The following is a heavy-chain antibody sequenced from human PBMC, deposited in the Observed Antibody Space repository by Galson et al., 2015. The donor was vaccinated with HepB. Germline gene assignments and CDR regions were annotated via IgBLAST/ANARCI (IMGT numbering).Heavy chain of an antibody. CDR1: GYTFTSYA. CDR3: ARDGTTYYYDSSGRLDAFDI. Sequence: AVKVSCKASGYTFTSYAMHWVRQAPGQRLEWMGWINAGNGNTKYSQKFQGRVTITRDTSASTAYMELSSLRSEDTAVYYCARDGTTYYYDSSGRLDAFDIWGQWTMVTVSS. V-gene: IGHV1-3*01. J-gene: IGHJ3*02. CDR2: INAGNGNT. D-gene: IGHD3-22*01.